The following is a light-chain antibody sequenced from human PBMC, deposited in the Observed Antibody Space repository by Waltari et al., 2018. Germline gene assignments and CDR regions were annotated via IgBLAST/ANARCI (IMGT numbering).Light chain of an antibody. Sequence: EIVLTQSPATLSLSPGERATLSCRASQSVNWYLAWYQQRPGQAPRLLIFDTSNRATGIPARFIGSGSETDFTLTISSLEPDDSAVYYCQQRRNWPLTFGGGTKVEIK. CDR3: QQRRNWPLT. CDR1: QSVNWY. J-gene: IGKJ4*01. V-gene: IGKV3-11*01. CDR2: DTS.